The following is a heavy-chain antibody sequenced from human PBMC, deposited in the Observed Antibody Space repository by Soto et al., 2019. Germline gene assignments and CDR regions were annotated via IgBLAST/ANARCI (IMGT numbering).Heavy chain of an antibody. V-gene: IGHV1-46*01. D-gene: IGHD5-12*01. CDR2: INPRGGST. Sequence: QVQLVQSGAEVKKPGASVKVSCKASGYTFTSYYMHWVRQAAGQGLEWMGRINPRGGSTSYAQKFQGRVTMTRDTSTSKVSMELSSLRSEDTAVYYCAREAGGYSSYGGHPKYFGDDGLDVWGQGPTVAVSS. CDR1: GYTFTSYY. J-gene: IGHJ6*02. CDR3: AREAGGYSSYGGHPKYFGDDGLDV.